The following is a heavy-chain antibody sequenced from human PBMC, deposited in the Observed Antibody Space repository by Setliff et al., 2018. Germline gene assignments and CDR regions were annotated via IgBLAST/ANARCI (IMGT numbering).Heavy chain of an antibody. CDR2: INPDSGDT. CDR3: ATLWGGMDV. CDR1: GYTFTSYG. D-gene: IGHD3-16*01. Sequence: ASVKVSCKASGYTFTSYGISWVRQATGQGLEWMGRINPDSGDTDYARNLQGRVTMTRDTSMSTAYMELSSLRSDDTAVYYCATLWGGMDVWGQGTTVTVSS. V-gene: IGHV1-8*02. J-gene: IGHJ6*02.